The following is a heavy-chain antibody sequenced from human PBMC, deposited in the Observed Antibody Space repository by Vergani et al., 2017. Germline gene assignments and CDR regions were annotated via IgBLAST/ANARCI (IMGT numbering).Heavy chain of an antibody. CDR1: GYTFTSYY. CDR2: INPSGGST. J-gene: IGHJ3*02. D-gene: IGHD5-24*01. Sequence: QVQLVQSGAEVKKPGASVTVSCKASGYTFTSYYMHWVRQAPGQGLEWMGIINPSGGSTSYAQKFQGRVTMTRDTSTSTVYMELSSLRSEDTAVYYCASMDRWLQGVDAFDIWGQGTMVTVSS. V-gene: IGHV1-46*01. CDR3: ASMDRWLQGVDAFDI.